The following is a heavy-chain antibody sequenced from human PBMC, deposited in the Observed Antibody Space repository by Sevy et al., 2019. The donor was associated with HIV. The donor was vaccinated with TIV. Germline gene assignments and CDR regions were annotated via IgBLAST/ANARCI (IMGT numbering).Heavy chain of an antibody. D-gene: IGHD3-22*01. V-gene: IGHV4-59*01. Sequence: SETLSLTCTVSGGSISSYYWSWIRQPPGKGLEWIGYIYYSGSPHYNPSLKSRVTISVDTSKNQFSLKLSSVTAADTAVYYCARENGDYDDSSGYSIWGQGTLVTVSS. J-gene: IGHJ4*02. CDR2: IYYSGSP. CDR1: GGSISSYY. CDR3: ARENGDYDDSSGYSI.